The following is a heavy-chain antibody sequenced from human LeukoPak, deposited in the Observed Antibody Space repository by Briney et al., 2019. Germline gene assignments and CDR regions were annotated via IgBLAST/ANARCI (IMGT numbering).Heavy chain of an antibody. CDR1: GYTFTSYD. CDR3: AKGGYYGSGSYYRFVY. V-gene: IGHV1-8*01. Sequence: ASVKVSCKASGYTFTSYDINWVRQATGQGLEWMGWMNPNSGNTGYAQKFQGRVTMTRNTSISTAYMELSSLRSEDTAVYYCAKGGYYGSGSYYRFVYWGQGTLVTVSS. CDR2: MNPNSGNT. D-gene: IGHD3-10*01. J-gene: IGHJ4*02.